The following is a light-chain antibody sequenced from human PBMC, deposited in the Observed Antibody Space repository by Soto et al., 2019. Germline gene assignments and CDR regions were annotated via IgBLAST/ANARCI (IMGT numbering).Light chain of an antibody. CDR2: AAS. Sequence: DIQLTQSPSFLSASVGDRVTITCRASQGISSYLAWYQQKPGKAPKLLIYAASTLQGGVPSRFSGSGSGTEFTLTNSSLQPEDFATYYCQQLNSYPVTFGQGTRLENK. CDR1: QGISSY. V-gene: IGKV1-9*01. J-gene: IGKJ5*01. CDR3: QQLNSYPVT.